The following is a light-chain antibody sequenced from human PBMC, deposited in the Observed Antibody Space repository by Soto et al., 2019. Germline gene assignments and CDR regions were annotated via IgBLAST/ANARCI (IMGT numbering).Light chain of an antibody. CDR1: SSDIGGYNY. J-gene: IGLJ2*01. CDR2: DVT. Sequence: QSALTQPASVYGSPGQSITISCTGSSSDIGGYNYVSWYQQHPGKAPQLMIFDVTNRPSGVSSRFSASKSGNTASLTISGLQPEDEAHYYCSSFTTTTARVLFGGGTKLTVL. V-gene: IGLV2-14*03. CDR3: SSFTTTTARVL.